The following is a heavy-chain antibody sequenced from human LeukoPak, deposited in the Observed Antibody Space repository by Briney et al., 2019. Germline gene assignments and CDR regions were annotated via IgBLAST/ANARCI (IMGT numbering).Heavy chain of an antibody. CDR3: ATSTSEGWYYGSGSYYKGAFDI. V-gene: IGHV4-4*02. Sequence: ASETLSLTCAVSGGSISSSNWWSWVRQPPGKGLEWIGEIYHSGSTNYNPSLKSRVTISVDKSKNQFSLKLSSVTAADTAVYYCATSTSEGWYYGSGSYYKGAFDIWGQGAMVTVSS. J-gene: IGHJ3*02. CDR2: IYHSGST. CDR1: GGSISSSNW. D-gene: IGHD3-10*01.